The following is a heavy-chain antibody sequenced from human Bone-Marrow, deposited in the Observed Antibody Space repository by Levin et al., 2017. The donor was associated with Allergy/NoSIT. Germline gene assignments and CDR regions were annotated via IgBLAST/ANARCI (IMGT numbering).Heavy chain of an antibody. V-gene: IGHV4-30-2*01. J-gene: IGHJ2*01. CDR2: IYHSGST. CDR1: GGSISSGGYS. CDR3: ARAYSLGITWYFDL. Sequence: LSQTLSLTCAVSGGSISSGGYSWSWIRQPPGKGLEWIGYIYHSGSTYYNPSLKSRVTISVDRSKNQFSLKLSSVTAADTAVYYCARAYSLGITWYFDLWGRGTLVTVSS. D-gene: IGHD3-10*01.